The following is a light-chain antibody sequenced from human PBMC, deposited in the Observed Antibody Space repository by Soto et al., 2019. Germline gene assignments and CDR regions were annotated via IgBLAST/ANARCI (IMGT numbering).Light chain of an antibody. CDR1: SSNIGAHYD. CDR2: GNS. V-gene: IGLV1-40*01. CDR3: TSYTISSTLV. Sequence: QSVLTQPPSVSGAPGQRVTISCTGSSSNIGAHYDVHWYQQLPGTAPKLLIYGNSNRPSGVPDRFSGSKSGTSASLAITGLQAEDEADYYCTSYTISSTLVFGGGTKVTVL. J-gene: IGLJ2*01.